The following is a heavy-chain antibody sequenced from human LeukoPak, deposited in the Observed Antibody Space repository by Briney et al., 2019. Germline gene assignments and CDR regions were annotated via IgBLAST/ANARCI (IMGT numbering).Heavy chain of an antibody. D-gene: IGHD6-19*01. Sequence: ASVKVSCKASGYTFTSYGISWVRHAPAQGLEWKGWISSYNGNTNYAQQPHSRVTMSTDTSTATASAAQRSLRTDDTPAYYCAPRVAVTRRDAFDIWGEGTMVTVSS. CDR2: ISSYNGNT. CDR1: GYTFTSYG. J-gene: IGHJ3*02. CDR3: APRVAVTRRDAFDI. V-gene: IGHV1-18*01.